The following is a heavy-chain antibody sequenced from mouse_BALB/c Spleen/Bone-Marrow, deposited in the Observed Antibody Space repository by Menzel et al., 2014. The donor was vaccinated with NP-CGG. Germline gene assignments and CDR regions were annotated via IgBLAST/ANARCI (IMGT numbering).Heavy chain of an antibody. Sequence: VKLMESGPGLVQPSQSLSITCTVPGFSLTSYGVHWVRQSPGKGLEWLGVIWSGGSTDYNAAFISRLSISKDNSKSQVFFKMNSLQANDTAIYYCARGLYYDYEFAYWGQGTLVTVSA. V-gene: IGHV2-2*02. CDR1: GFSLTSYG. D-gene: IGHD2-4*01. CDR2: IWSGGST. J-gene: IGHJ3*01. CDR3: ARGLYYDYEFAY.